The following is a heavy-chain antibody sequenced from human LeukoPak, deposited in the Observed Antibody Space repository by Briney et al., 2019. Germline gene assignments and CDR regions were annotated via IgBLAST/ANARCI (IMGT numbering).Heavy chain of an antibody. V-gene: IGHV3-23*01. Sequence: GGSLRLSCAASGFTFSSSAMSWVRQAPGKGLEWVSAISNNGGYTYYADSVKGRFTISRDNSKNTLYLQMNSLRAEDTAVYYCAKDRGSGCPDYWGQGTLVTVSS. D-gene: IGHD6-19*01. J-gene: IGHJ4*02. CDR2: ISNNGGYT. CDR1: GFTFSSSA. CDR3: AKDRGSGCPDY.